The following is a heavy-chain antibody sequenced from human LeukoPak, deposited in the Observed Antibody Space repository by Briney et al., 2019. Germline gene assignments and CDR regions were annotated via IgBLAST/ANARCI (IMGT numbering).Heavy chain of an antibody. Sequence: ASVKVSCKASGYTFPSYFMHWVRQAPGQGLEWMGIINPTGGSTTYAQKFQGRVTMTRDTSASTVYMELSSLRSDDTAVYYCARAAARRFDYWGQGTLVTVSS. J-gene: IGHJ4*02. V-gene: IGHV1-46*01. CDR2: INPTGGST. CDR3: ARAAARRFDY. CDR1: GYTFPSYF. D-gene: IGHD6-6*01.